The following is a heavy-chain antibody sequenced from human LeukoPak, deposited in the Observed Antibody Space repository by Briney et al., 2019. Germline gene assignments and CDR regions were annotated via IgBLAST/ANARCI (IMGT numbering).Heavy chain of an antibody. D-gene: IGHD1-26*01. Sequence: GGSLRLSCAASGFTFDDYAMHWARQAPGKGLEWVSGISWNSGSIGYADSVKGRFTISRDNAKNSLYLQMNSLRAEDTALYYCAKDISYSAATYFDYWGQGTLVTVSS. CDR2: ISWNSGSI. J-gene: IGHJ4*02. CDR1: GFTFDDYA. V-gene: IGHV3-9*01. CDR3: AKDISYSAATYFDY.